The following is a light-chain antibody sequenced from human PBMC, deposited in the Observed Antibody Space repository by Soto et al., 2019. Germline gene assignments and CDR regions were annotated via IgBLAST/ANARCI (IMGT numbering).Light chain of an antibody. V-gene: IGLV1-40*01. CDR1: SSNIGAGYD. J-gene: IGLJ3*02. Sequence: QSVLTQPPSVSGAPGQRFTISCTGSSSNIGAGYDVHWYQQLPGTAPKVLITANTKRPSGVPDRFSGSKSGTSASLAITGLQAEDEASYYCRSYDRSLSAWVFGGGTQLTVL. CDR3: RSYDRSLSAWV. CDR2: ANT.